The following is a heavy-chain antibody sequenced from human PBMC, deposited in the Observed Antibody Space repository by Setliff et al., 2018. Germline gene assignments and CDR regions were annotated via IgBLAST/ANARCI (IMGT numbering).Heavy chain of an antibody. CDR2: IRSKANSYAT. J-gene: IGHJ4*02. CDR3: ASHNPTRRAVDSTPIDC. CDR1: GFTFSGSA. Sequence: GGSLRLSCAASGFTFSGSAMHWVREASGKGLEWVGRIRSKANSYATAYAASVKGRFTISRDDSKNSLYLQMNSLRAEDTAMYHCASHNPTRRAVDSTPIDCWGQGALVTVSS. V-gene: IGHV3-73*01. D-gene: IGHD6-19*01.